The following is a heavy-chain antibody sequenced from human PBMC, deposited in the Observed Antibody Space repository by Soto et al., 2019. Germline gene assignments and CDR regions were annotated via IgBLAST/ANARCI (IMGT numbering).Heavy chain of an antibody. V-gene: IGHV4-39*02. J-gene: IGHJ5*02. Sequence: SEALSLTCSVSGGAISYNSYYWGWIRQPPGKGLEWVGGIFYTGTTYYSPSLKDRVTISVDTSKNSFSLNLTSVTAADTAVYFCARLVVVAPVANAWGQGTLVTVSS. CDR3: ARLVVVAPVANA. CDR2: IFYTGTT. CDR1: GGAISYNSYY. D-gene: IGHD2-2*01.